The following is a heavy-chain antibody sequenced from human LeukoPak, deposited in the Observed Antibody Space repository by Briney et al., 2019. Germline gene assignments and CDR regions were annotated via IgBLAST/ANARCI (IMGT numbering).Heavy chain of an antibody. D-gene: IGHD3-22*01. CDR1: GFTFRSYW. Sequence: GGSLRLSCAASGFTFRSYWMSWVRQAPGKGLEWVANIKQDGREKYYVDSVKGRFTISRDNAKNSLYLQMNSLRAEDTGVYYCAREQPYYYDSSGTALMAEIKYYFDYWGQGTLVIVSA. CDR3: AREQPYYYDSSGTALMAEIKYYFDY. V-gene: IGHV3-7*01. J-gene: IGHJ4*02. CDR2: IKQDGREK.